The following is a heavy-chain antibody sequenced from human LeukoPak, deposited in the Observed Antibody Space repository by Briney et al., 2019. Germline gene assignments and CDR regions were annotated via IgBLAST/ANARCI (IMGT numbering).Heavy chain of an antibody. CDR2: IIPIFGTA. D-gene: IGHD2-2*01. CDR3: ARGKEIVVVPAAMDPYYYYYYMDV. CDR1: GGTFSSYA. V-gene: IGHV1-69*05. J-gene: IGHJ6*03. Sequence: GASVKVSCKASGGTFSSYAISWVRQAPGQGLEWMGGIIPIFGTANYAQKSQGRVTITTDESTSTAYMELSSLRSEDTAVYYCARGKEIVVVPAAMDPYYYYYYMDVWGKGTTVTVSS.